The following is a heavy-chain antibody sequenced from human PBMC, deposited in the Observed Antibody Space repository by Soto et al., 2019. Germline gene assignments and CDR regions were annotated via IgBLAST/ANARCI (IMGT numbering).Heavy chain of an antibody. CDR2: ISYDGSNK. Sequence: PGGSLRLSCAASGFTFSSYAMHWVRQAPGKGLEWVAVISYDGSNKYYADSVKGRFTISRDNSKNTFYMQMNSLRAEDTAVYYCARDYDFWSGYYSHYGMDVWGQGTTVTVSS. D-gene: IGHD3-3*01. J-gene: IGHJ6*02. CDR3: ARDYDFWSGYYSHYGMDV. V-gene: IGHV3-30-3*01. CDR1: GFTFSSYA.